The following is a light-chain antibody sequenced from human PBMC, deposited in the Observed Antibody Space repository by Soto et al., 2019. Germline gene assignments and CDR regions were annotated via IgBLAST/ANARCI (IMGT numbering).Light chain of an antibody. J-gene: IGLJ2*01. V-gene: IGLV7-43*01. Sequence: QAVVTQEPSLTVSPGGTVTLTCAASTEPVTSDYYPNWFKQKPGQAPRALIYSTTKKHSWTPARFSGSLLGGKAALTLSGVQPEDEADYYSLLYYGAAVVFGGGTKLTV. CDR2: STT. CDR1: TEPVTSDYY. CDR3: LLYYGAAVV.